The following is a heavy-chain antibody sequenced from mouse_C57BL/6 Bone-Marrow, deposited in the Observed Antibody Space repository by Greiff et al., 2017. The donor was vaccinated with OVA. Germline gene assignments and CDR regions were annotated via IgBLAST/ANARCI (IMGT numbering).Heavy chain of an antibody. V-gene: IGHV1-20*01. CDR1: GYSFTGYF. CDR3: ASQYGSRYFDY. D-gene: IGHD1-1*01. J-gene: IGHJ2*01. CDR2: INPYNGDT. Sequence: VQLKQSGPELVKPGDSVRISCKASGYSFTGYFMNWVMQSHGKSLEWIGRINPYNGDTFYNQKFKGKATLTVDKSSSTAHMELRSLTSEDSAVYYCASQYGSRYFDYWGQGTTLTVSS.